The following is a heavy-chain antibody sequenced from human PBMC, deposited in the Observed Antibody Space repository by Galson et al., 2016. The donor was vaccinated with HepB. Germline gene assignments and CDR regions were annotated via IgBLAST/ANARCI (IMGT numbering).Heavy chain of an antibody. D-gene: IGHD7-27*01. CDR3: SIGNWGFDY. V-gene: IGHV1-18*04. Sequence: SVKVSCKASGYTFTSYGVSWVRQAPGQGLEWMGWISTYNVKTNYAQNFQGRVTLTTDTSTSTAYMELTSLRSDDTAVYYCSIGNWGFDYWGQGTLVTVSS. CDR1: GYTFTSYG. CDR2: ISTYNVKT. J-gene: IGHJ4*02.